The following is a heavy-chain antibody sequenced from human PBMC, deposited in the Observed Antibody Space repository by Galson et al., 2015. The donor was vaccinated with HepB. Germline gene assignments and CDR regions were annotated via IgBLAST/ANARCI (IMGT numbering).Heavy chain of an antibody. V-gene: IGHV4-59*08. CDR2: IYYSGST. J-gene: IGHJ6*02. Sequence: ETLSLTCTVSGGSISSYYWSWIRQPPGKGLEWTGYIYYSGSTNYNPSLKSRVTISVDTSKNQFSLKLSSVTAADTAVYYCARTEGNGGAPYYYGMDVWGQGTTVTVSS. CDR1: GGSISSYY. D-gene: IGHD4-23*01. CDR3: ARTEGNGGAPYYYGMDV.